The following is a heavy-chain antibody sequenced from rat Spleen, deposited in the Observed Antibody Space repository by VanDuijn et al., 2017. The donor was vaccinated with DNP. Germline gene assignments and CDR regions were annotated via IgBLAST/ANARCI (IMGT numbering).Heavy chain of an antibody. CDR1: GFIFGDYN. D-gene: IGHD1-4*01. J-gene: IGHJ2*01. CDR3: TTESAGLRVWDY. CDR2: INYDGGST. Sequence: EVQLVESGGGLVQPGRSLKLSCTASGFIFGDYNMAWVRQTPTEGLEWVASINYDGGSTYYRDSVKGRFTISRDNAKSTLYLQMDSLRSEDTATYYCTTESAGLRVWDYWGQGIMVTVSS. V-gene: IGHV5-20*01.